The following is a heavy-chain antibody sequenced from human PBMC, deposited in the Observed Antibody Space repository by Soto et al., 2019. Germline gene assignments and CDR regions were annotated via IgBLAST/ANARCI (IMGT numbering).Heavy chain of an antibody. CDR1: GFTFSSYA. CDR3: ARDSSSYCSSTSCPAVPYY. D-gene: IGHD2-2*01. CDR2: ISYDGSNK. Sequence: PGGSLRLSCAASGFTFSSYAMHWVRQAPGKGLEWVAVISYDGSNKYYADSVKGRFTISRDNSKNTLYLQMNSLRAEDTAVYYCARDSSSYCSSTSCPAVPYYWGQGTLVTVSS. J-gene: IGHJ4*02. V-gene: IGHV3-30-3*01.